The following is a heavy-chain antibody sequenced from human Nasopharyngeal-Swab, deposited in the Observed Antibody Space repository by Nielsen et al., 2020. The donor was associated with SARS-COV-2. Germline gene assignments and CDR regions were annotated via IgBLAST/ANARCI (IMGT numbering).Heavy chain of an antibody. CDR2: INDYEDRL. CDR3: VKDLRGRYGFES. CDR1: GFTFSIHA. D-gene: IGHD3-16*01. V-gene: IGHV3-64D*06. Sequence: GESMKFSCSSSGFTFSIHAMHWVRQAPGKGLEYVSTINDYEDRLYYADSVKGRFTISRDNSKNTLYLQMSSLRPEDTAVYWCVKDLRGRYGFESWGQGTMVTVSS. J-gene: IGHJ3*02.